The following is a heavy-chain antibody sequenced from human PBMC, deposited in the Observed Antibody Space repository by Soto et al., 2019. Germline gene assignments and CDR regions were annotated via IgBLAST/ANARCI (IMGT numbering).Heavy chain of an antibody. Sequence: SGPTLVNPTHTVRLTCNFSGFSLSTEKMRLSWIRQSPGKALEWLARIDWDDNKFYRTSLKTRLTISKETSKDQVVLTMTNMDPVDSGTYYCARSTRLHFFAMDVWGKGTTVTVSS. D-gene: IGHD5-12*01. CDR1: GFSLSTEKMR. V-gene: IGHV2-70*04. CDR2: IDWDDNK. CDR3: ARSTRLHFFAMDV. J-gene: IGHJ6*04.